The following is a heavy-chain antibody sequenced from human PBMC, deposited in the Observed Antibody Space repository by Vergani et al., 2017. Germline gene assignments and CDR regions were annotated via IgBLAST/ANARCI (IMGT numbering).Heavy chain of an antibody. D-gene: IGHD3-10*01. Sequence: EVQLVESGGGLVQPGGSLRLSCAASGFTFSSYWMSWVRQAPGKGLEWVANIKQDGSEKYYVDSVKGRFTISRDNAKNSLYLQMNSLRAEDTAVYYCARDGYYGSGSYPYYWGQGTLVTFSS. CDR3: ARDGYYGSGSYPYY. J-gene: IGHJ4*02. V-gene: IGHV3-7*03. CDR1: GFTFSSYW. CDR2: IKQDGSEK.